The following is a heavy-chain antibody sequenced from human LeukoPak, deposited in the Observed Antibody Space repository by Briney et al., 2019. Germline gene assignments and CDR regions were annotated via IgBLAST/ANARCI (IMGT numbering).Heavy chain of an antibody. J-gene: IGHJ4*02. CDR3: ARALARYYYDSSGYPDY. CDR1: VGSFSGYY. CDR2: INDSGST. V-gene: IGHV4-34*01. D-gene: IGHD3-22*01. Sequence: SETLSLTSALHVGSFSGYYWSRIRQPPRKGLEWIGEINDSGSTNYNPCLKSRVTISVDTSKNQFSLKLSSVTAADTAVYYCARALARYYYDSSGYPDYWGQGTLVTVSS.